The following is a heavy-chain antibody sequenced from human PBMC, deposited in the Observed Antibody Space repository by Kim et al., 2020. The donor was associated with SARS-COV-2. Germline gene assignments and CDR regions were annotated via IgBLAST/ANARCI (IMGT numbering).Heavy chain of an antibody. CDR3: ERDPPIFMVRGLATSDY. Sequence: ASVKVSCKTSGYSFTNYGINWVRQAPGQGLEWMGWINTYNGDTGFAKKFQGRVTITADTSTTTAYMELRSLRSDDTAVYYCERDPPIFMVRGLATSDYWGQGTLVTVSS. CDR2: INTYNGDT. V-gene: IGHV1-18*04. D-gene: IGHD3-10*01. J-gene: IGHJ4*02. CDR1: GYSFTNYG.